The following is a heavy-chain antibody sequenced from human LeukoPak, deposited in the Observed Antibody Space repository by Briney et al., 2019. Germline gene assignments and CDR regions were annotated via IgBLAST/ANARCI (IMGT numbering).Heavy chain of an antibody. Sequence: PSQTLSLTCTVSGGSISSGGYSWSWIRQPPGKGLEWIGYIYHSGSTYHNSSLKSRVTISVDRSKYQFSLNLSSVTAADTAVYYCARGYSGYDYGYWFDPWGQGTLVTVSS. CDR1: GGSISSGGYS. V-gene: IGHV4-30-2*01. D-gene: IGHD5-12*01. CDR2: IYHSGST. J-gene: IGHJ5*02. CDR3: ARGYSGYDYGYWFDP.